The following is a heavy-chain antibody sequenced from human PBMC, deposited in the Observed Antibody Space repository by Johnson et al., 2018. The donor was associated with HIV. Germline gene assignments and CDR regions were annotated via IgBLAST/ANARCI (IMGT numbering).Heavy chain of an antibody. CDR3: AKNSAAFDI. Sequence: VQLVESGGGLIQPGGSLRLSCAASDFTVSGNYMSWVRQAPGKGLAWVSRIKRDESYTDYADSLKGRFTISRDNVKKSLFLQMNGLRADDTAVYYCAKNSAAFDIWGQGTMVTVSS. CDR1: DFTVSGNY. D-gene: IGHD2/OR15-2a*01. CDR2: IKRDESYT. V-gene: IGHV3-53*01. J-gene: IGHJ3*02.